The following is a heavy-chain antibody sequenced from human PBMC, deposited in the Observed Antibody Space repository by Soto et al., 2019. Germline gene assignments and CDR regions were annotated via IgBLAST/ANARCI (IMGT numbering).Heavy chain of an antibody. CDR1: GYTFTSYY. J-gene: IGHJ6*02. V-gene: IGHV1-46*01. D-gene: IGHD3-16*01. CDR3: AIYGYYYYGMDV. CDR2: INPSGGST. Sequence: ASVKVSCKASGYTFTSYYMHWVRQAPGQGLEWMGIINPSGGSTSYAQKFQGRVTMTRDTSTSTVYMELSSLRPEDTAVYYCAIYGYYYYGMDVWGQETTVTVSS.